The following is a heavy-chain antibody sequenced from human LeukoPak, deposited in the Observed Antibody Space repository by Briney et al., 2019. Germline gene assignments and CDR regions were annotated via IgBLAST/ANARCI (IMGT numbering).Heavy chain of an antibody. D-gene: IGHD2-2*01. CDR1: GGSISSSSYY. CDR3: ARESIVVVPAAMRDYFDY. V-gene: IGHV4-39*02. CDR2: IYYSGST. J-gene: IGHJ4*02. Sequence: SETLSLTCTVSGGSISSSSYYWGWIRQPPGKGLEWFGSIYYSGSTYYNPSIKSRATTSVDTSKNQFSLMLSSVAAADTAVYYCARESIVVVPAAMRDYFDYWGQGTLVTVSS.